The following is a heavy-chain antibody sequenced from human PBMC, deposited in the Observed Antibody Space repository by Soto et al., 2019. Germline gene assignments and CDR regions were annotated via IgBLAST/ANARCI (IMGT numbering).Heavy chain of an antibody. CDR3: ARPYYDFWSGYPYFDY. CDR1: GFTFSSYG. V-gene: IGHV3-33*01. J-gene: IGHJ4*02. D-gene: IGHD3-3*01. Sequence: QVQLVESGGGVVQPGRSLRLSCAASGFTFSSYGMHWVRQAPGKGLEWVAVIWYDGSNKYYADSVKGRFTISRDNSQNTLYRQMNSLRAEDTAVYYCARPYYDFWSGYPYFDYWGQGTLVTVSS. CDR2: IWYDGSNK.